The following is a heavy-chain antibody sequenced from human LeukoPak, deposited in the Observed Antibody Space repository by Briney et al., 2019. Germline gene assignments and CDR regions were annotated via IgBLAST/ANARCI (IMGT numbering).Heavy chain of an antibody. V-gene: IGHV4-39*01. CDR1: GGSISSSSYY. D-gene: IGHD3-22*01. CDR2: IYYSGST. J-gene: IGHJ4*02. CDR3: ARTLNYYDSSGYYYSNFDY. Sequence: SETLSLTCTVSGGSISSSSYYWGWIRQPPGKGLEWIGSIYYSGSTYYNPSLKSRVTISVDTSKNQFYLKLSSVTAADTAVYYCARTLNYYDSSGYYYSNFDYWGQGTLVTVSS.